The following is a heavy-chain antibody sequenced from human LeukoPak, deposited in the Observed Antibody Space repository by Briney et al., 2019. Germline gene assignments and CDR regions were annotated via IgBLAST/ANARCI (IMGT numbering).Heavy chain of an antibody. V-gene: IGHV1-8*01. CDR2: MNPNSGNT. D-gene: IGHD3-10*01. J-gene: IGHJ5*02. CDR3: ARGLIETQGLVIKSVLLWFGELSP. Sequence: ASVKVSYKASGYTFTSYDINWVRQATGQGLEWMGWMNPNSGNTGYAQKFQGRVTMTRNTSISTAYMELSSLGSEDTAVYYCARGLIETQGLVIKSVLLWFGELSPWGQGTLVTVSS. CDR1: GYTFTSYD.